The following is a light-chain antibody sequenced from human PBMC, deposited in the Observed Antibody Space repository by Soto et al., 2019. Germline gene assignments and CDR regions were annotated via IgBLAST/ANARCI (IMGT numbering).Light chain of an antibody. J-gene: IGLJ1*01. CDR2: NNN. Sequence: QSVLTQPPSASGTPGQGVTISCSGSSSTIGSNTVNWYQQLLGTAPKLLIYNNNQRPSGVPDRFSGSKSGTSASLAISGLQSEDEADYYCAAWDDSLNGLVFGTGTKLTVL. V-gene: IGLV1-44*01. CDR1: SSTIGSNT. CDR3: AAWDDSLNGLV.